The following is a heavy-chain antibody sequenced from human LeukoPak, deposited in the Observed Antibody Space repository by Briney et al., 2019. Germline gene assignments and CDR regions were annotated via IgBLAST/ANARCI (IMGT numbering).Heavy chain of an antibody. Sequence: GASVKVSCKASGYTFTSYYMHWVRQAPGQGLEGMGIINPSGGSTSYAQKFQGRVTMTRDTSTSTVYMEMSSLRSEDTAVYYCARTDYANWFDPWGQGTLVTVSS. D-gene: IGHD4-17*01. CDR1: GYTFTSYY. J-gene: IGHJ5*02. CDR2: INPSGGST. V-gene: IGHV1-46*01. CDR3: ARTDYANWFDP.